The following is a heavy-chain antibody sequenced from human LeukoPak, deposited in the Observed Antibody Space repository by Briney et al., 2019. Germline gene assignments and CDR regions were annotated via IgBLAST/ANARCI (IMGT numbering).Heavy chain of an antibody. CDR1: GGSISIYY. V-gene: IGHV4-59*01. D-gene: IGHD6-19*01. CDR3: ARAKKQWLVPVLYWFDP. J-gene: IGHJ5*02. Sequence: NPSETLSLTCTVSGGSISIYYWSWIRHPPGKGLEWIGYIYYSGSTNYNPSLKSRVTISVDTSKNQFSLKLSSVAAADTAVYYCARAKKQWLVPVLYWFDPWGQGTLVTVSS. CDR2: IYYSGST.